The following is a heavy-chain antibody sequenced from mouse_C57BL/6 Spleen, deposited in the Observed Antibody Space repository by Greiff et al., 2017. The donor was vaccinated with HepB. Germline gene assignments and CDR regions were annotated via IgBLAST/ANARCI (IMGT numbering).Heavy chain of an antibody. Sequence: VQLQQSGAELVRPGALVTLSCKASGYTFTDYEMHWVKQTPVHGLEWIGAIDPETGGTAYNQKFKGKAILTADKSSSTAYMELRSLTSEDSAVYYCTRYYGSSYVGWFAYWGQGTLVTVSA. CDR2: IDPETGGT. V-gene: IGHV1-15*01. CDR3: TRYYGSSYVGWFAY. J-gene: IGHJ3*01. D-gene: IGHD1-1*01. CDR1: GYTFTDYE.